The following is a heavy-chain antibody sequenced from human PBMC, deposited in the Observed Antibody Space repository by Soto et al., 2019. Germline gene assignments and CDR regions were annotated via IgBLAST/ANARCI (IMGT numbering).Heavy chain of an antibody. D-gene: IGHD7-27*01. Sequence: GGSLRLSCAASGFTFDDYAMHWVRQAPGKGLEWVSGISWNSGSIGYADSVKGRFTISRDNAKNSLYLQMNSLRAEDTALYYCARTTNWAIDYWGQGTLVTVSS. V-gene: IGHV3-9*01. J-gene: IGHJ4*02. CDR3: ARTTNWAIDY. CDR2: ISWNSGSI. CDR1: GFTFDDYA.